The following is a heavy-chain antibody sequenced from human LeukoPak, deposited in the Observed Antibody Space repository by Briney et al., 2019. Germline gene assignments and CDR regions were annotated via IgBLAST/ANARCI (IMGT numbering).Heavy chain of an antibody. CDR2: MNPNDGDA. D-gene: IGHD3-9*01. J-gene: IGHJ4*02. CDR3: ARGGAISTAYKHIDY. Sequence: GASVKVSCKASGYTFSSYDINWVRLATGQGLEWMGWMNPNDGDAGYAQNFQGRVTMTRDTSITTAYLELSGLRSEDSAVYYCARGGAISTAYKHIDYWGQGTLVTVSS. V-gene: IGHV1-8*01. CDR1: GYTFSSYD.